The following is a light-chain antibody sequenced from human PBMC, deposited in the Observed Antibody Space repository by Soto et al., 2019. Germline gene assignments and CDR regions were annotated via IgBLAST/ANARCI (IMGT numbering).Light chain of an antibody. Sequence: DIPMTQSPSSLSASVGDRVTITCRASQSISSYLNWYQQKPGKAPKLLIYAASSLQSGVPSRFSGSEAGTDFTLTISSLQPEDFATYYCQQSYSTPRTLGQGTKVEIK. J-gene: IGKJ1*01. V-gene: IGKV1-39*01. CDR1: QSISSY. CDR3: QQSYSTPRT. CDR2: AAS.